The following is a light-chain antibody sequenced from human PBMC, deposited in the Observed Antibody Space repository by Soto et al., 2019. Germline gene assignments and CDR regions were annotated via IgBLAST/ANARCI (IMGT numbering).Light chain of an antibody. CDR2: EVS. CDR1: SSDVGGYNY. CDR3: SSYTSSSTLGV. J-gene: IGLJ1*01. Sequence: QSALTQPASVSGSPGQSITISCTGTSSDVGGYNYVSWYQQHPGKAPKLIIYEVSNRPTGVSNRFSGSKSGHTASLTISGLQSEDEDDYYCSSYTSSSTLGVFGTGTKVTVL. V-gene: IGLV2-14*01.